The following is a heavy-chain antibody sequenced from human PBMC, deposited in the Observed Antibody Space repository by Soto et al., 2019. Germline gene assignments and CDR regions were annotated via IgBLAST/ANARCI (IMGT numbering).Heavy chain of an antibody. Sequence: QVQLVQSGAEVKKPGASVKVSCKASGYTFNSYGISWVRQAPGQGLEWMGWISAYNDNTNYAQNLQGRVTMTTDTYTSTAYMELRGMRADDTAVYYCSGESPPADYWGHGTLVTVSS. J-gene: IGHJ4*01. V-gene: IGHV1-18*01. CDR1: GYTFNSYG. CDR2: ISAYNDNT. CDR3: SGESPPADY.